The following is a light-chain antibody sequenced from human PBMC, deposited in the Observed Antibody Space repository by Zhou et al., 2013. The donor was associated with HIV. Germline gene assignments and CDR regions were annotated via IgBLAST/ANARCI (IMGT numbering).Light chain of an antibody. V-gene: IGKV1-17*01. CDR1: QSISSY. CDR3: LQHNSYPLT. CDR2: AAS. Sequence: DIQMTQSPSSLSASVGDRVTITCRASQSISSYLHWFQQKPGKAPKLLIYAASSLQSGVPSRFSGSGSGTEFTLTISSLQPEDFATYYCLQHNSYPLTFGGGTKVEIK. J-gene: IGKJ4*01.